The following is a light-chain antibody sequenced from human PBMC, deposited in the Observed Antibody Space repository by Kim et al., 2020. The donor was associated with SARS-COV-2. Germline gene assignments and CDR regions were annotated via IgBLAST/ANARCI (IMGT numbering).Light chain of an antibody. CDR3: AVWDDSLSGQV. J-gene: IGLJ3*02. CDR1: TSNIGTNY. V-gene: IGLV1-47*01. CDR2: RND. Sequence: ELTQAPSASGTPGQSVTISCSGTTSNIGTNYVYWYQQFPGTAPKLLIFRNDLRPSGVPDRFSGSKSGTSASLAVSGLRPEDEADYYCAVWDDSLSGQVFGGGTQLTVL.